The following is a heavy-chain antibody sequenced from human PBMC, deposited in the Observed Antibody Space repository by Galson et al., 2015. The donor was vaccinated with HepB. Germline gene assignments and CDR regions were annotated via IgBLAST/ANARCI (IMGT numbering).Heavy chain of an antibody. J-gene: IGHJ6*02. Sequence: QSGAEVKKPGESLRISCKGSGYNFPSYWITWVRQMPGKGLEWMGRIDPSDSYTNYSPSFQGHVTISADKSISTAYLQWSSLKASDTAMYYCARRDRGTYAMDVWGQGTTVTVSS. V-gene: IGHV5-10-1*01. D-gene: IGHD1-26*01. CDR1: GYNFPSYW. CDR3: ARRDRGTYAMDV. CDR2: IDPSDSYT.